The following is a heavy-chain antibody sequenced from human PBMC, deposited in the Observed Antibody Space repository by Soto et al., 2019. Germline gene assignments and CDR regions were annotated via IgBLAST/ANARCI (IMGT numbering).Heavy chain of an antibody. CDR3: ARDSYCSGGSCYSGRVLAFDY. CDR1: GFTVSSNY. V-gene: IGHV3-66*01. J-gene: IGHJ4*02. D-gene: IGHD2-15*01. CDR2: IYSGGST. Sequence: GGSLILSCAASGFTVSSNYMSWVRQAPGKGLEWVSVIYSGGSTYYADSVKGRFTISRDNSKNTLYLQMNSLRAEDTAVYYCARDSYCSGGSCYSGRVLAFDYWGQGTLVTVSS.